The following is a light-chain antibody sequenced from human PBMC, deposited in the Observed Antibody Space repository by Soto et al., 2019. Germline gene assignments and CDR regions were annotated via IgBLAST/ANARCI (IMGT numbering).Light chain of an antibody. Sequence: DIQMTQSPSSVSASIGDTVTITCRASQDISTLLAWYQQKPGKAHKLLIYGASTLESGVPSRFSGRGSGTDFNLTISSLQPEDFATYFCQQAASFPLTFGGGTTVEIK. J-gene: IGKJ4*01. CDR1: QDISTL. CDR2: GAS. CDR3: QQAASFPLT. V-gene: IGKV1D-12*01.